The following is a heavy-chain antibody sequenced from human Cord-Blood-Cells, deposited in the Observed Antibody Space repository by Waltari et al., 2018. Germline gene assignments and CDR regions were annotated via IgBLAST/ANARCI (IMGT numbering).Heavy chain of an antibody. CDR1: GYTFIGYN. CDR2: INPNSGGT. Sequence: QVQLVPSGAVVKKPGASVQVSCKASGYTFIGYNIHWVRQATGQGLEWMGWINPNSGGTNYAHKVQGRVTMTRDTSSSTADMELSRLRSDDTAVYYCARGPLSSYWGQGTLVTVSS. V-gene: IGHV1-2*07. J-gene: IGHJ4*02. D-gene: IGHD3-10*02. CDR3: ARGPLSSY.